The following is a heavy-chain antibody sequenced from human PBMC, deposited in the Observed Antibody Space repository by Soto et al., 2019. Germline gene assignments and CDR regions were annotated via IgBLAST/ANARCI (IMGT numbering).Heavy chain of an antibody. Sequence: EVQLVESGGGLIQPGGSLRLSCAASGFTVSSNYMSWVRQAPGEGLEWVSVIYSGGSTYYADSVKGRFTISRDNSKNTLKLQMNCLRAEDTAVYYCARDRVESGYPEYFQHWGQGTLVTVSS. CDR3: ARDRVESGYPEYFQH. CDR2: IYSGGST. V-gene: IGHV3-53*01. D-gene: IGHD3-22*01. J-gene: IGHJ1*01. CDR1: GFTVSSNY.